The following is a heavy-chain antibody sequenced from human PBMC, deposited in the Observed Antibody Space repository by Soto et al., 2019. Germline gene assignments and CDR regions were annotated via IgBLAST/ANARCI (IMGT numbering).Heavy chain of an antibody. CDR1: GFTFSNAW. V-gene: IGHV3-15*01. CDR3: TTESVGWLQAFDI. Sequence: PGGSLRLSCAASGFTFSNAWMSWVRQAPGKGLEWVGRIKSKTDGGTTDYAAPVKGRFTISRDDSKNTLYLQMNSLKTEDTAVYYCTTESVGWLQAFDIWGQGTMVTVSS. D-gene: IGHD5-12*01. J-gene: IGHJ3*02. CDR2: IKSKTDGGTT.